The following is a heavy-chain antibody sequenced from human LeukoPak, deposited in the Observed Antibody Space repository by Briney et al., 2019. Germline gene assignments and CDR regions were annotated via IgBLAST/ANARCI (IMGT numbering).Heavy chain of an antibody. Sequence: ASVKVSCKASGGAFSSYTIGWVRQAPGQGLEWMAGIIPIFGTTNYAQKFQGRVTLSADEPTSTAYMELTSLRSEDTAVYYCARLIPAGGTGDAFDIWGQGTMITVSS. CDR1: GGAFSSYT. D-gene: IGHD6-13*01. CDR2: IIPIFGTT. J-gene: IGHJ3*02. V-gene: IGHV1-69*13. CDR3: ARLIPAGGTGDAFDI.